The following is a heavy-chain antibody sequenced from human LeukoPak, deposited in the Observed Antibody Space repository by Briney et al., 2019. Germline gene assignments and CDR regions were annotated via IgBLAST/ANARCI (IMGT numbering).Heavy chain of an antibody. Sequence: GGSLRVSCAASGFTFSSYSMNWVRQAPGKGLEWVSSISSSSSYIYYADSVKGRFTISRDNAKNSLYLQMNSLRAEDTAVYYCARDLASNDYVWGSSVVAYYYYYGMDVWGQGTTVTVSS. CDR1: GFTFSSYS. V-gene: IGHV3-21*01. CDR2: ISSSSSYI. J-gene: IGHJ6*02. CDR3: ARDLASNDYVWGSSVVAYYYYYGMDV. D-gene: IGHD3-16*01.